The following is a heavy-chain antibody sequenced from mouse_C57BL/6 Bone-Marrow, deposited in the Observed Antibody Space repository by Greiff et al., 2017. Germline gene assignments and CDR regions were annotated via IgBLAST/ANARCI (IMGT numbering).Heavy chain of an antibody. V-gene: IGHV1-69*01. J-gene: IGHJ1*03. CDR1: GYTFTSYW. D-gene: IGHD2-4*01. CDR3: ARDYGPV. Sequence: VQLKQPGAELVMPGASVKLSCKASGYTFTSYWMHWVKQRPGQGLEWIGEIDPSDSYTNYNQKFKGKSTLTVDKSSSTAYMQLSSLTSEDSAVYYCARDYGPVWGTGTTVTVSS. CDR2: IDPSDSYT.